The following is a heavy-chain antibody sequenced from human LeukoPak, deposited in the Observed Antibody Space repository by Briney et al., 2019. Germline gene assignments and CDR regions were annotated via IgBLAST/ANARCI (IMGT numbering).Heavy chain of an antibody. J-gene: IGHJ4*02. CDR3: AKSGGYGLIDY. CDR1: GGSISTYY. Sequence: PSETLSLTCAVSGGSISTYYWSWIRQAPGKGLEWIGNIHNIENINYNPSLKSRVTISLDTSKNQISLRLNSVTAADTAMYYCAKSGGYGLIDYWGQGTLVTVSS. CDR2: IHNIENI. D-gene: IGHD1-26*01. V-gene: IGHV4-4*08.